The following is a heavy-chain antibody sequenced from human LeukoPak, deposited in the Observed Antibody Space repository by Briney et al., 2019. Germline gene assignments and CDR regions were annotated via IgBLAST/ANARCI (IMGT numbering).Heavy chain of an antibody. CDR1: GFTFTDYY. D-gene: IGHD5-24*01. CDR2: ISSSGSTI. J-gene: IGHJ3*02. CDR3: ARGRDGYNSGAFDI. V-gene: IGHV3-11*04. Sequence: GGSLRLSCAASGFTFTDYYMSWIRQAPGKGLEWVSYISSSGSTIYYADSVKGRFTISRDNAKKSLYLQMYSLRAEDTAVYYCARGRDGYNSGAFDIWGQGTMVTVSS.